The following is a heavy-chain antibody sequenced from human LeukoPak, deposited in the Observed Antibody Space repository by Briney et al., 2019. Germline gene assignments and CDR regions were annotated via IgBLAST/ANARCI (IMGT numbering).Heavy chain of an antibody. CDR2: IYYSGST. CDR1: GDSISSSSYY. CDR3: ARSFHVDTTYFDY. Sequence: SETLFLTCTVSGDSISSSSYYWGWIRQPQGKGLEWIGNIYYSGSTYYNPSLKSRVTISVDTSKNQFSLKLSSVTAADTAVYYCARSFHVDTTYFDYWGQGTLVTVSS. J-gene: IGHJ4*02. V-gene: IGHV4-39*01. D-gene: IGHD5-18*01.